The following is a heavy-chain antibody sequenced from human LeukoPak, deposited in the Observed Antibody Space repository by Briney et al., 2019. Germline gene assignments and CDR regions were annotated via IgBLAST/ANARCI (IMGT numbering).Heavy chain of an antibody. Sequence: GGSLTFNCAASGFSLSISGMSWDRQAPGKGLEWVSYISYSSDLMSYVDSVKGRFTVSRDNAKNSLFLQMNSLRDEDTAVYYCARAVRGLFNLGDWGQGTLVTVSS. CDR3: ARAVRGLFNLGD. D-gene: IGHD3-10*01. J-gene: IGHJ4*02. CDR2: ISYSSDLM. CDR1: GFSLSISG. V-gene: IGHV3-48*02.